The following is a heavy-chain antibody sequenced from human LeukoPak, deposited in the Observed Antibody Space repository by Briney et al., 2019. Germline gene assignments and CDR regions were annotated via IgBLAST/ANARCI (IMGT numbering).Heavy chain of an antibody. CDR2: IYGRAST. CDR3: ARYDSRGSASTKFDY. Sequence: SETLSLTCAVSGYSLGKNYYWGWIRQSPGKGLEWIGRIYGRASTSYNPSLMNRVTMSVDTSKNHFSLQLTSVTAADTAVYYCARYDSRGSASTKFDYWGPGIQVAVSS. D-gene: IGHD3-3*01. J-gene: IGHJ4*02. V-gene: IGHV4-38-2*01. CDR1: GYSLGKNYY.